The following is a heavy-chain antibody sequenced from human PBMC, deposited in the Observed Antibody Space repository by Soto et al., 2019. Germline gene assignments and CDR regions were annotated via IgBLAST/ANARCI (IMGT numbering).Heavy chain of an antibody. CDR1: GFTISGKKY. CDR3: ATWHEREHAYDV. J-gene: IGHJ3*01. Sequence: DVQLVESGGGLIQPGESLRLSCGAFGFTISGKKYVAWVRQAPGKGLEWVSALYDIDGSFYADSVKGRFTNSSDSSKTTVYIQMNDLRPDDTAVYYCATWHEREHAYDVWGLGTTVTVAS. V-gene: IGHV3-53*01. CDR2: LYDIDGS. D-gene: IGHD1-1*01.